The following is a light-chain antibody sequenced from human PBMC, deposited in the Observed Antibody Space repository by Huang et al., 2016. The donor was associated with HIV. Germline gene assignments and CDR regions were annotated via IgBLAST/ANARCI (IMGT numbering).Light chain of an antibody. CDR2: ETL. CDR3: QQYHEWPRT. Sequence: ERVLTQSPGTLSVSPGERATLSCMTSQGIGNSLAWYQLKPGQVPRLLIYETLIRAPDIPAWFSGGGSEIDFTLTISGLQSEDSAVYYCQQYHEWPRTFGQGTKVEIK. J-gene: IGKJ2*01. V-gene: IGKV3-15*01. CDR1: QGIGNS.